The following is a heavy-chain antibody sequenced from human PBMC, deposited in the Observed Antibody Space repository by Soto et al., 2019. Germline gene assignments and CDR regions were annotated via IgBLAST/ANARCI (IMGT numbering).Heavy chain of an antibody. J-gene: IGHJ4*02. CDR1: GFTVTTTGVG. CDR2: VSWDDDK. Sequence: QITLKESGPTLVKPTQTLTLTCTLSGFTVTTTGVGVGWIRQPPGKALEWLALVSWDDDKRYRPSLKSRLTITKDTSKNQVVLTMTNVDPVDTATYYCAHCNVAGSYQYYFPFWGQGALVTVSS. D-gene: IGHD3-10*01. CDR3: AHCNVAGSYQYYFPF. V-gene: IGHV2-5*02.